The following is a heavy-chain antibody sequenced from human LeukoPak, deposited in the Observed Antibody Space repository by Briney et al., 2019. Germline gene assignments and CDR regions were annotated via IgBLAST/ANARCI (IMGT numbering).Heavy chain of an antibody. Sequence: ASVKVSCKASGYTFTSYYMHWVRQAPGQGLEWMGIINPSGGSTSYAQKFQGRVTMTRDMSTSTVYMELSSLRSEDTAVYYCARDSVGYCRGGSCRNPPFDYWGQGTLVTVSS. J-gene: IGHJ4*02. CDR1: GYTFTSYY. D-gene: IGHD2-15*01. CDR2: INPSGGST. CDR3: ARDSVGYCRGGSCRNPPFDY. V-gene: IGHV1-46*01.